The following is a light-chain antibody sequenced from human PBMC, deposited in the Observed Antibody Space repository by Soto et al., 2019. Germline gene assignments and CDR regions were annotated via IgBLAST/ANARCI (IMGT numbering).Light chain of an antibody. Sequence: DIQMTQSPSSLSASVGDRVTITCRASQSISTYLNWYQQKPGKAPNLLIYAASFLQSGVPSRFSGSGSGTDFTLTISSLQPEDFATYYCQQRYSTPITFGQGTRLEIK. CDR2: AAS. CDR3: QQRYSTPIT. V-gene: IGKV1-39*01. CDR1: QSISTY. J-gene: IGKJ5*01.